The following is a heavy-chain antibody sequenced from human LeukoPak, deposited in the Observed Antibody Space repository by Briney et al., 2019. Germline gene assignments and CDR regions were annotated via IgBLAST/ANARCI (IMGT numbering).Heavy chain of an antibody. CDR3: ARGAERRDSSFDY. D-gene: IGHD2-21*01. V-gene: IGHV4-34*01. CDR1: GGSFSGYY. Sequence: SSETLSLTRAVYGGSFSGYYWSWIRQPPGKGLEWIGEINHSGSTNYNPSLKSRVTISVDTSKNQFSLKLSSVTAADTAVYYCARGAERRDSSFDYWGQGTLVTVSS. CDR2: INHSGST. J-gene: IGHJ4*02.